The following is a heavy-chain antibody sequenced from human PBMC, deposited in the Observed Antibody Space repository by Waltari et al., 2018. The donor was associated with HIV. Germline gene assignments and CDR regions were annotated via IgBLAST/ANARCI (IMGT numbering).Heavy chain of an antibody. CDR2: MSGSGGST. Sequence: EVQLLESGGGLVQPGGSLRLSCAASGFTFSSYAMSWVRQAPGKGLAWVSAMSGSGGSTYYADSVKGRFTISRDNSKNTLYLQMNSLRAEDTAVYYCAKSKGLYSSSSVSGAFDIWGQGTMVTVSS. CDR1: GFTFSSYA. J-gene: IGHJ3*02. CDR3: AKSKGLYSSSSVSGAFDI. D-gene: IGHD6-6*01. V-gene: IGHV3-23*01.